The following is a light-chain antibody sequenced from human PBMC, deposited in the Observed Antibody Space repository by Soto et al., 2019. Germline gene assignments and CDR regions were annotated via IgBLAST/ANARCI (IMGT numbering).Light chain of an antibody. CDR3: KQYGSSPQT. CDR1: QSVSSSH. J-gene: IGKJ1*01. Sequence: EVVLTQSPGTLSLSPGERATLSCRASQSVSSSHLAWYQQTPGQAPRLLIYGASNRASGIPDRFSGSGSGTDFTLNIKRLEPEDFAVYYCKQYGSSPQTFGQGTKVDIK. CDR2: GAS. V-gene: IGKV3-20*01.